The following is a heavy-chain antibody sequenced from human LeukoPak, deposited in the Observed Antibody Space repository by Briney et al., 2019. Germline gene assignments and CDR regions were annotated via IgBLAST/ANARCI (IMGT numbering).Heavy chain of an antibody. J-gene: IGHJ6*04. V-gene: IGHV1-3*01. CDR2: INSGNGDT. D-gene: IGHD2-2*01. CDR3: ARGDCSNCYNTDV. Sequence: ASVKVSCKASGYIFTNYAMHWVRQAPGQRPECMGWINSGNGDTKYSQTFRDRVTITSDTSASTAYMELSSLRSEDTAVYYCARGDCSNCYNTDVWGKGTTVTVSS. CDR1: GYIFTNYA.